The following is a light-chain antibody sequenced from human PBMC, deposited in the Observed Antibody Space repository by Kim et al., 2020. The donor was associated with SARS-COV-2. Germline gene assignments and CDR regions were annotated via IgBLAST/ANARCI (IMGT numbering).Light chain of an antibody. Sequence: LFVAPGERATLSCRASQNIRDNLAWSQQKPGQAPRLLIYDASTRATAIPARFSGSGSGTEFTLTLSSLQSEDCALYYCQQYNDWRTFGQGTKLEI. V-gene: IGKV3-15*01. CDR1: QNIRDN. J-gene: IGKJ2*01. CDR2: DAS. CDR3: QQYNDWRT.